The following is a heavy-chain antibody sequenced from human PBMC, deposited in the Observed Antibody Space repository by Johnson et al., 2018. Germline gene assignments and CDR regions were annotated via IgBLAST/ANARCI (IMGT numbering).Heavy chain of an antibody. J-gene: IGHJ6*02. Sequence: VQLVETGGGVVQPGRSLRLSCAASGFTFISYALHWVRQAPGKGLEWVAVILYDGSSKYYAASVKGRFTISRDNSKNTLYLQMNSLRVDDTAVYYCARGSTWSYYYYGMDVWGQGTTVTVSS. CDR1: GFTFISYA. V-gene: IGHV3-30*04. D-gene: IGHD6-13*01. CDR2: ILYDGSSK. CDR3: ARGSTWSYYYYGMDV.